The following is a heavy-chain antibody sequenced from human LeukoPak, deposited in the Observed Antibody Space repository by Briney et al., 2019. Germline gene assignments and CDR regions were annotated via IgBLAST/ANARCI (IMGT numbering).Heavy chain of an antibody. CDR3: ARGKVVVPYGMDV. D-gene: IGHD2-15*01. CDR1: GGTFSSYA. Sequence: ASVKVSCKASGGTFSSYAISWVRQAPGQGLEWMGRIIPILGIANYAQKFQGRVTITADKSTSTAYMELSCLRSEDTAVYYCARGKVVVPYGMDVWGQGTTVTVSS. CDR2: IIPILGIA. J-gene: IGHJ6*02. V-gene: IGHV1-69*04.